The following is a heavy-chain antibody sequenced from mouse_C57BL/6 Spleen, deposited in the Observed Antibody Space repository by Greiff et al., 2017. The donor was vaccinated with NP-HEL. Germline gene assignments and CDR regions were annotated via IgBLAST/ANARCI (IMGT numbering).Heavy chain of an antibody. CDR1: GFTFSDYG. V-gene: IGHV5-17*01. D-gene: IGHD4-1*01. J-gene: IGHJ1*03. Sequence: EVQVVESGGGLVKPGGSLKLSCAASGFTFSDYGMHWVRQAPEKGLEWVAYISSGSSTIYYADTVKGRFTISRDNAKNTLFLQMTSLRSEDTAMYYCAELGRGYFDVWGTGTTVTVSS. CDR3: AELGRGYFDV. CDR2: ISSGSSTI.